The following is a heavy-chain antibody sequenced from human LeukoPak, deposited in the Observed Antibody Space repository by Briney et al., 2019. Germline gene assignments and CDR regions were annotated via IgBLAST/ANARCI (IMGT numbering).Heavy chain of an antibody. CDR3: ARLWFGELLTEDNWFDP. V-gene: IGHV4-59*11. CDR1: GGSISSHY. J-gene: IGHJ5*02. D-gene: IGHD3-10*01. CDR2: IYYSGSP. Sequence: SETLSLTCTVSGGSISSHYWSWIRQPPGKGLEGSGYIYYSGSPNYNPSLQSRVTISVDTSKNQFSLKLSSVTAADTAVYYCARLWFGELLTEDNWFDPWGQGTLVTVSS.